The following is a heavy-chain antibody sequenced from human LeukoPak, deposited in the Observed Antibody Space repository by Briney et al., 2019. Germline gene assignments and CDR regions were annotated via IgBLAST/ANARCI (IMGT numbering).Heavy chain of an antibody. V-gene: IGHV3-23*01. D-gene: IGHD2-8*01. CDR2: IDGSGDDT. CDR3: ARDLRGSIVRYFDY. J-gene: IGHJ4*02. Sequence: GGSLRLSCAASGFTFKYYAMTWVRQAPGKGQEWVAAIDGSGDDTYYAESVKGRFTISRDNSQNTLFLQVNSLRAEDTAVYYCARDLRGSIVRYFDYWGQGTLVTVSS. CDR1: GFTFKYYA.